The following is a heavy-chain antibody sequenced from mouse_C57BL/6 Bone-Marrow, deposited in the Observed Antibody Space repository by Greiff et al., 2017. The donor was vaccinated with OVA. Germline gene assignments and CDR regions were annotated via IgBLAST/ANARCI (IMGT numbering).Heavy chain of an antibody. V-gene: IGHV1-7*01. CDR3: ASKPYSYSAMDY. J-gene: IGHJ4*01. CDR1: GYTFTSYW. CDR2: INPSSGYT. Sequence: VKLMESGAELAKPGASVKLSCKASGYTFTSYWMHWVKPRPGQGLEWIGYINPSSGYTKYNQKFKGKATLTADKSSSTAYMQLSSLTYEDSAVYYCASKPYSYSAMDYWGQGTSVTVSS.